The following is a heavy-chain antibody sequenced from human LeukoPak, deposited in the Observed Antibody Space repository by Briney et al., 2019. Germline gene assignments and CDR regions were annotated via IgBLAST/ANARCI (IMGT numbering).Heavy chain of an antibody. J-gene: IGHJ5*02. V-gene: IGHV3-33*01. D-gene: IGHD1-14*01. CDR1: GFSFSSHA. CDR2: IWYDGSNK. CDR3: ARDTGNHPNNWLDP. Sequence: GGSLRLSCEASGFSFSSHAMQWVRQAPGKGLEWVALIWYDGSNKYYADSVQGRFTISRDNSKNTLYLQMNSLRAEDTAVYYCARDTGNHPNNWLDPWGQGTLVTVSS.